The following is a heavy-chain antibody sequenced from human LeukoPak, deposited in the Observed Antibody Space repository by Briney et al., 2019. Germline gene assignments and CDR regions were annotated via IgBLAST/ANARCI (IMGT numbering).Heavy chain of an antibody. V-gene: IGHV3-23*01. Sequence: GGSLRLSCAASGFTFSTYAMSWVRQAPGKGLEWVSGISDSGGTTYYADSVKGRFTISRDNSKNTLYLQMNSLRAEDTAVYYCARIPKGSGWTFDYWGQGTLVTVSS. CDR2: ISDSGGTT. CDR1: GFTFSTYA. CDR3: ARIPKGSGWTFDY. J-gene: IGHJ4*02. D-gene: IGHD6-19*01.